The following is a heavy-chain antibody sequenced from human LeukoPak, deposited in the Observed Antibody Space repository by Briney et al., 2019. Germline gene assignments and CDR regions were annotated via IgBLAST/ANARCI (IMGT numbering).Heavy chain of an antibody. J-gene: IGHJ3*02. V-gene: IGHV3-48*01. Sequence: GGSLRLSCAASGFTFSSYSMNWVRQAPGKGLEWVSYISSSSSTIYYADSVKGRFTISRDNAKNSLYLQMNSLRAEDTAVYYCARDERGYDFWSGYNKIWGQGTMVTVSS. CDR1: GFTFSSYS. CDR3: ARDERGYDFWSGYNKI. D-gene: IGHD3-3*01. CDR2: ISSSSSTI.